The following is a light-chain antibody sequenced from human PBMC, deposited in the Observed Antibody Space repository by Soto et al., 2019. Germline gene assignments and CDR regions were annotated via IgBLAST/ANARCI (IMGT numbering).Light chain of an antibody. CDR2: EAT. Sequence: QSVLTQPASVSGSPGQSITISCTGTSSDVGSYNLVSWYQQHPGKAPKLMIYEATKRPSGVPNRFTGSKSGNTASLAISGLQAEDEADYYCCSYAGSHTVVFGGGTKLTVL. CDR3: CSYAGSHTVV. J-gene: IGLJ3*02. CDR1: SSDVGSYNL. V-gene: IGLV2-23*01.